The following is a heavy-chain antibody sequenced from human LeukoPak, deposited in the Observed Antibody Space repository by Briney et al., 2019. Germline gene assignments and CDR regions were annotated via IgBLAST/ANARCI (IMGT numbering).Heavy chain of an antibody. Sequence: GGSLRLSCAASGFTFSSYSMNWVRQAPGKGLEWVSYISSSSSTIYYADSVKGRFTISRDNAKNSLYLQMNSLRAEDTAVYYCARDAAAYYYDSSGYYPPPDYYMDVWGKGTTVTVSS. CDR1: GFTFSSYS. CDR3: ARDAAAYYYDSSGYYPPPDYYMDV. CDR2: ISSSSSTI. D-gene: IGHD3-22*01. J-gene: IGHJ6*03. V-gene: IGHV3-48*01.